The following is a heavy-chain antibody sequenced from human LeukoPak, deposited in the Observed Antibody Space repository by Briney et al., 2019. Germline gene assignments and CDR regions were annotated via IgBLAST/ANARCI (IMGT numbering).Heavy chain of an antibody. CDR1: GYTFTSYY. CDR3: ARSGYEVVEAFDI. J-gene: IGHJ3*02. D-gene: IGHD5-12*01. CDR2: INPSGSST. V-gene: IGHV1-46*01. Sequence: GASVKVSFKASGYTFTSYYMYWVRQAHGQGLEWMGIINPSGSSTSYAQKFQGRVTMTSATSTSTVYMELSSLRSEDTTVYYCARSGYEVVEAFDIWGQGTMVTVSS.